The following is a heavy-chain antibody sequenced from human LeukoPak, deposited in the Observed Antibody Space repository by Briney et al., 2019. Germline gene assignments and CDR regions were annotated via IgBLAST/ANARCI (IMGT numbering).Heavy chain of an antibody. V-gene: IGHV3-30*18. Sequence: GGSLRLSCVASGFTFSSYGMHWVRQAPGKGLEWVAVISYHGRDKYYPDSVKGRFTISRDNSKNTLYLQMNSLRAEDTAVYYCANSDSSGYYDYWGQGTLVTASS. D-gene: IGHD3-22*01. CDR3: ANSDSSGYYDY. CDR1: GFTFSSYG. CDR2: ISYHGRDK. J-gene: IGHJ4*02.